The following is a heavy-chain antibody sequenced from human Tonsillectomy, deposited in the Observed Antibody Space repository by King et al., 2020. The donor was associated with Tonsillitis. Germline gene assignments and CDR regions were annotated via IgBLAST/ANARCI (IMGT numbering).Heavy chain of an antibody. CDR1: GYRFSNYW. V-gene: IGHV5-51*01. Sequence: QLVQSGAEVKKHGESLKISCKGSGYRFSNYWIGWVRQKAGKGLEWMGIINPEDSDTRYSPSFQGQVTIPADNSISTASLQWISLQAADSAMYYCARRDGSGSYYSLDYWGQGTLVTVSS. CDR3: ARRDGSGSYYSLDY. J-gene: IGHJ4*02. D-gene: IGHD3-10*01. CDR2: INPEDSDT.